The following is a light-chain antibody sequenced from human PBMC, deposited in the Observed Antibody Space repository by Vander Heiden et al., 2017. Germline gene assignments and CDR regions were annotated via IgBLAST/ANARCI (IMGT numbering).Light chain of an antibody. CDR1: QSISSY. Sequence: DIQMTQSPSSLSASVGARVTITCRASQSISSYLNWYQQKPGKAPKLLIYAASSLQSGVPSRFSGSGSGTDFTLTISSLQPEDFATYYCQQSYSTLTWTFGPGTKVEIK. V-gene: IGKV1-39*01. CDR2: AAS. J-gene: IGKJ1*01. CDR3: QQSYSTLTWT.